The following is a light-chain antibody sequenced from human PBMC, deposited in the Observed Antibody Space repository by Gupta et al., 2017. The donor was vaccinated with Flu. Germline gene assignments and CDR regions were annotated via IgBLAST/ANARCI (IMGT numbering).Light chain of an antibody. CDR3: QQDGSSLYS. V-gene: IGKV3-20*01. J-gene: IGKJ2*03. CDR2: GAS. Sequence: EIVLTQSPGTLSLSPGERASISCRASQSVSCSYLAWYQQKPGQAPRLLIYGASSRATGIPDRFSGSESGTDFTLSISRLEPEEFAVYYCQQDGSSLYSFGQWTKLEIK. CDR1: QSVSCSY.